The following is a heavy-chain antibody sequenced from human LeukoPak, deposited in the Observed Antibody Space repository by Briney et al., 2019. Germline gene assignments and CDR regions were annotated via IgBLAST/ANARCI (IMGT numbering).Heavy chain of an antibody. CDR3: AKDLTGGNYYGSGSYVLGY. D-gene: IGHD3-10*01. V-gene: IGHV3-23*01. CDR2: ISGSGGST. CDR1: GFTFSSYA. J-gene: IGHJ4*02. Sequence: QPRGSLRLSCAASGFTFSSYAMSWVRQAPGKGLEWVSAISGSGGSTYYADSVKGRFTISRDNSKNTLYLQMNSLRAEDTAVYYCAKDLTGGNYYGSGSYVLGYWGQGTLVTVSS.